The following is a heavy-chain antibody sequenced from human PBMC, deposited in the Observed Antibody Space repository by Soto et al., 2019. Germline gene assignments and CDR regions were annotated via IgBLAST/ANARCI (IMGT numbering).Heavy chain of an antibody. D-gene: IGHD3-3*01. CDR3: AAAPDFGNHVDAFDI. Sequence: VESLKISCKGSGYSCTSYWIGWVRQMPGKGLEWMGIIYPGDSDTRYSPSFQGQVTISADKSISTAYLQWSSLKASDTAMYYCAAAPDFGNHVDAFDIWGQGTMGTVSS. CDR1: GYSCTSYW. J-gene: IGHJ3*02. CDR2: IYPGDSDT. V-gene: IGHV5-51*01.